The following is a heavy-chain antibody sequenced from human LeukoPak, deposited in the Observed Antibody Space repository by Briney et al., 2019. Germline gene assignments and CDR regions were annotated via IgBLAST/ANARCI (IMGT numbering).Heavy chain of an antibody. CDR3: ARRLFGVVGGFDY. CDR1: GFTFSSYS. Sequence: GGSLRLSCAASGFTFSSYSMNWGRQAPGRGLEWVSSISISSSYIYYADSVKGGFTISRDNAKNSLYLQMNSLRAEDTAVYYCARRLFGVVGGFDYWGQGTLVTVSS. V-gene: IGHV3-21*01. D-gene: IGHD3-22*01. J-gene: IGHJ4*02. CDR2: ISISSSYI.